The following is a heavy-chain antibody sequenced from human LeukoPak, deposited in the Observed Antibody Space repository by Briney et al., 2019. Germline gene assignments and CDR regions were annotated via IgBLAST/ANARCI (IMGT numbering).Heavy chain of an antibody. Sequence: ASLKDSCKAFGYTFTSNYMHWVRQAPGQGPDWMGVISPSGGSTTYAQKFQGRVTMTRDTSISTAYMELSRLRSDDTAVYYCARGAEYYYYMDVWGKGTTV. J-gene: IGHJ6*03. CDR2: ISPSGGST. CDR1: GYTFTSNY. V-gene: IGHV1-2*02. CDR3: ARGAEYYYYMDV.